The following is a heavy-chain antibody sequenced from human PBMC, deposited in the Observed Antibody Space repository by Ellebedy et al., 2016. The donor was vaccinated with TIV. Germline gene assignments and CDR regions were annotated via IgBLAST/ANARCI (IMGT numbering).Heavy chain of an antibody. CDR2: IYYSGST. CDR3: ARDLAVVTPEHLESYFDY. Sequence: MPSETLSLTCTVSGGSISSYYWSRIRQPPGKGLEWIGYIYYSGSTNYNPSLKSRVTISVDTSKNQFSLKLSSVTAADTAVYYCARDLAVVTPEHLESYFDYWGQGTLVTVSS. D-gene: IGHD4-23*01. CDR1: GGSISSYY. V-gene: IGHV4-59*01. J-gene: IGHJ4*02.